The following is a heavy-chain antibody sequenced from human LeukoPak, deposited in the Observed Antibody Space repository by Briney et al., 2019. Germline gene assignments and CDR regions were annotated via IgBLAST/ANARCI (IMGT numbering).Heavy chain of an antibody. CDR3: ARDLGSGSLYFDY. CDR1: GFTFSSYS. CDR2: ISSSSSYI. J-gene: IGHJ4*02. V-gene: IGHV3-21*01. Sequence: GGSLRLSCAASGFTFSSYSMNCVRQAPGKGLEWVSSISSSSSYIYYADSVKGRFTISRDNAKNSLYLQMNSLRAEDTAVYYCARDLGSGSLYFDYWGQGTLVTVSS. D-gene: IGHD1-26*01.